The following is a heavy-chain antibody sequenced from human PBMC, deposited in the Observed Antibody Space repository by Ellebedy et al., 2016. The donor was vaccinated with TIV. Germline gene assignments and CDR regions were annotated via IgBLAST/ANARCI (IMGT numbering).Heavy chain of an antibody. Sequence: GESLKISXAASGFTFSSYSMNWVRQAPGKGLEWVSYISSSSSTIYYADSVKGRFTISSDNAKNSLYLQMNSLRAEDTAVYYCARVPPTMVRGGFYGMDVWGQGTTVTVSS. V-gene: IGHV3-48*04. CDR1: GFTFSSYS. CDR3: ARVPPTMVRGGFYGMDV. CDR2: ISSSSSTI. D-gene: IGHD3-10*01. J-gene: IGHJ6*02.